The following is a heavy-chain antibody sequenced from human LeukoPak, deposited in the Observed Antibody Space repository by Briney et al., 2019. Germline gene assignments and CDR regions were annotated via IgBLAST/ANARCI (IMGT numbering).Heavy chain of an antibody. CDR1: GFTFSSYG. CDR3: AKSRRDYVWGSYDY. D-gene: IGHD3-16*01. CDR2: IRYDGSNK. Sequence: PGGSLRLSCAASGFTFSSYGMHWVRQAPGKGLEWVAFIRYDGSNKYYADSVKGRFTISRDNSKNTLYLQMNSLRAEDTAVYYCAKSRRDYVWGSYDYWGQGTLVTVSS. J-gene: IGHJ4*02. V-gene: IGHV3-30*02.